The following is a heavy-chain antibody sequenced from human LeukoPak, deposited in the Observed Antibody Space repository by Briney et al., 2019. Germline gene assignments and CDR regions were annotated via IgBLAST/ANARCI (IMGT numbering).Heavy chain of an antibody. CDR3: ARDRLAAAGTFDY. D-gene: IGHD6-13*01. CDR2: ISNDGKNK. CDR1: GFTFSSYA. Sequence: PGRSLRLPCAASGFTFSSYAMHWVRQAPGKGLEWVAVISNDGKNKYYADSVKGRFTISRDNSKNTLYLQMNSLRAEDTAVYYCARDRLAAAGTFDYWGQGTLVTVSS. J-gene: IGHJ4*02. V-gene: IGHV3-30*04.